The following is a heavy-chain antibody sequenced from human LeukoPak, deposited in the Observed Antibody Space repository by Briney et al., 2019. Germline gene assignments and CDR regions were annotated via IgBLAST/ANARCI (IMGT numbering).Heavy chain of an antibody. J-gene: IGHJ4*02. V-gene: IGHV4-34*01. Sequence: SETLSLTCAVYGGSFSGYYWSWIRQPPGKGLEWIGEINHRGSTNYNPSLKSRVTISVDTSKNQFSLKLSSVTAADTAVYYCARDLLRDFDYWGQGTLVTVSS. CDR3: ARDLLRDFDY. CDR2: INHRGST. CDR1: GGSFSGYY. D-gene: IGHD2-15*01.